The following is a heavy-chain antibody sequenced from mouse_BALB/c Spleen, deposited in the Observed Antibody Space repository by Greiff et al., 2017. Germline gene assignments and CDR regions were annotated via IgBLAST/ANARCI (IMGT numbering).Heavy chain of an antibody. J-gene: IGHJ3*01. Sequence: VQLQQSGAELVKPGASVKLSCTASGFNIKDTYMHWVKQRPEQGLEWIGRIDPANGNTKYDPKFQGKATITADTSSNTAYLQLSSLTSEDTALYYCARSYDYDRFAYWGQGTLVTVSA. D-gene: IGHD2-4*01. V-gene: IGHV14-3*02. CDR2: IDPANGNT. CDR1: GFNIKDTY. CDR3: ARSYDYDRFAY.